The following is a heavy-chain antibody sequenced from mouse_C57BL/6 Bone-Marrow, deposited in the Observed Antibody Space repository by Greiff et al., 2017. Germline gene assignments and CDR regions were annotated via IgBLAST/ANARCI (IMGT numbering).Heavy chain of an antibody. V-gene: IGHV14-4*01. J-gene: IGHJ2*01. Sequence: VQLQQSGAELVRPGASVKLSCTASGFNIKDDYMHWVKQRPEQGLEWIGWIDPENGDTEYASKFQGKAPITADTSSNTAYLQLSSLTAEDTAFYDCTPMMFDYWGQGTTLTVSS. CDR1: GFNIKDDY. CDR3: TPMMFDY. D-gene: IGHD2-3*01. CDR2: IDPENGDT.